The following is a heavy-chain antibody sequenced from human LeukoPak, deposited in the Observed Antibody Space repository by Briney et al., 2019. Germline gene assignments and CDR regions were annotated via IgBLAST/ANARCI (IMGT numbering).Heavy chain of an antibody. CDR2: IYTSGST. J-gene: IGHJ3*02. CDR3: ARAGRWEGQPHAFDI. V-gene: IGHV4-4*07. CDR1: GGSISSYY. Sequence: PSETLSLTCTVSGGSISSYYWSWIRQPAGKGLEWIGRIYTSGSTNYNPSLKSRVIISVDTSKNHFSLKLNSVTAADTAVYYCARAGRWEGQPHAFDIWGQGTMVTVSS. D-gene: IGHD1-26*01.